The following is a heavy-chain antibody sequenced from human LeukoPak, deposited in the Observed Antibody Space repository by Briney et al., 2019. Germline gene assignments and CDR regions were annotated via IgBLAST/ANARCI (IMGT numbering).Heavy chain of an antibody. CDR1: GGSISSYY. V-gene: IGHV4-59*08. CDR2: IYYSGST. CDR3: ARHLGKSFDY. Sequence: SETLSLTCTASGGSISSYYWSWIRQPPGKGLEWIGYIYYSGSTNYNPSLKSRVTISVDTPKNQFSLKLSSVTAADTAVYYCARHLGKSFDYWGQGTLVTVSS. D-gene: IGHD4-23*01. J-gene: IGHJ4*02.